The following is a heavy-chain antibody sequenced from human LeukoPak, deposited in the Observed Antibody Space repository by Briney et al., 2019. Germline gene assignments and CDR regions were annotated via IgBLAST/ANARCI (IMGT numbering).Heavy chain of an antibody. V-gene: IGHV6-1*01. CDR1: GDSVSSNSAA. D-gene: IGHD5-24*01. CDR3: TRGAPVGSSREFDY. Sequence: SQTLSLTCDISGDSVSSNSAAWNWIRQSPLRGLEWLGRTCYRSKWYNDYAVSVKSRITINPDTSKNQFSLQLNSVTPEDTAVYYCTRGAPVGSSREFDYWGQGTLVTVSS. CDR2: TCYRSKWYN. J-gene: IGHJ4*02.